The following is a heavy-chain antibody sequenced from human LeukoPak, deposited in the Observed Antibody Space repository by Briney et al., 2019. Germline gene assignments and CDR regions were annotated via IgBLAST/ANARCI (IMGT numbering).Heavy chain of an antibody. CDR1: GGSISSYY. D-gene: IGHD3-10*01. V-gene: IGHV4-59*01. J-gene: IGHJ6*03. Sequence: SETLSLTCTVSGGSISSYYWSWIRQPPGKGLEWIGYIYYSGSTNYNPSLKSRVTISVDTSKNQFSLKLSSVTAADTAVYYCARYGSGSYGYYMDVWGKGTTVTISS. CDR3: ARYGSGSYGYYMDV. CDR2: IYYSGST.